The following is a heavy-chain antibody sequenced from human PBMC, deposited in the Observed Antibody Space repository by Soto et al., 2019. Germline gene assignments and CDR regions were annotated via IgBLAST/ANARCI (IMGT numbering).Heavy chain of an antibody. V-gene: IGHV3-21*01. CDR1: GFTFSSYS. CDR2: ISSSSSYI. CDR3: ARDLYSSSARYFDY. D-gene: IGHD6-6*01. Sequence: EVQLVESGGGLVKPGGSLRLSCAASGFTFSSYSMNWVRQAPGKGLEWVSSISSSSSYIYYADSVKGRFTISRDNAKNSLYLQMNSLIAEDTDVYYCARDLYSSSARYFDYWGQGTLVTVSS. J-gene: IGHJ4*02.